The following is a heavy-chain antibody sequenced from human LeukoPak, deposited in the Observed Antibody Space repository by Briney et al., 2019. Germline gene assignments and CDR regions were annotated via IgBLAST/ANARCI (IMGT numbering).Heavy chain of an antibody. J-gene: IGHJ3*02. CDR3: AKPYFRYCSGGSCYSDAFDI. V-gene: IGHV3-23*01. Sequence: GGSLRLSCAASGFTFSSYAMSWVRQAPGKGLEWVSAISGSGGSTYYADSVKGRFTISRDNSKNTLYLQMNSLRAEDTAVYYSAKPYFRYCSGGSCYSDAFDIWGQGTMVTVSS. CDR2: ISGSGGST. D-gene: IGHD2-15*01. CDR1: GFTFSSYA.